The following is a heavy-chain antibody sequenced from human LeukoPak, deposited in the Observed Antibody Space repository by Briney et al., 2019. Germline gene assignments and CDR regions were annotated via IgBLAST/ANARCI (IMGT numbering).Heavy chain of an antibody. Sequence: GGSLRLSCAASGFTFSSYAMHWVRQAPGKGLEWVAVISYDGSNKYYADSVKGRFTISRDNSKNTLYLQMNSLRAEDTAVYYCARKKNHDFWSGRYGMDVWGQGTTVTVSS. CDR3: ARKKNHDFWSGRYGMDV. CDR1: GFTFSSYA. D-gene: IGHD3-3*01. CDR2: ISYDGSNK. J-gene: IGHJ6*02. V-gene: IGHV3-30*04.